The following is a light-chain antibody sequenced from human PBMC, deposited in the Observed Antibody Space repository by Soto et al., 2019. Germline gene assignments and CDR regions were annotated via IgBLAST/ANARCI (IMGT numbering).Light chain of an antibody. CDR2: DAS. J-gene: IGKJ4*01. Sequence: EIVLTQSPATLSSSPGERATLSCRASQSVRSYLAWYQQKPGQAPRLLIYDASNMATDIPARFSGSGSGTDFTLTISSLGPEDFAVYYCQQRSNWPLTFGGGTKVEIK. V-gene: IGKV3-11*01. CDR3: QQRSNWPLT. CDR1: QSVRSY.